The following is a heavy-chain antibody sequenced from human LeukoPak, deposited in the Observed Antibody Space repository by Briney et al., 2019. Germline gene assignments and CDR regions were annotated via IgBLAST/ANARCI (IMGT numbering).Heavy chain of an antibody. D-gene: IGHD6-13*01. CDR2: IYYSGST. J-gene: IGHJ4*02. Sequence: SETLSLTCTVSGGSISSYYWSWIRQPPGKGLEWIGYIYYSGSTNYNPSLKSRVTISVDMSKNQFSLKLSSVTAADTAVYYCARTSIAAAGIDYWGQGTLVTVSS. CDR3: ARTSIAAAGIDY. CDR1: GGSISSYY. V-gene: IGHV4-59*12.